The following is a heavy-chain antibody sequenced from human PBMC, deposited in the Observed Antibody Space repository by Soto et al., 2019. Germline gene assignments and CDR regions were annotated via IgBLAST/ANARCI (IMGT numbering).Heavy chain of an antibody. CDR1: GDSISSSSYY. CDR3: ARHAYSAQIDLNWFDP. CDR2: IYYSGTT. D-gene: IGHD2-21*01. J-gene: IGHJ5*02. Sequence: QLQLQESGPGLVKPSETLSLICTVSGDSISSSSYYWGWIRQPPGKGLEWIGTIYYSGTTYYNPSLKSRVKIPVDTSKNQFSLKLNSVTATDTAVYYCARHAYSAQIDLNWFDPWGQGTLVPVSS. V-gene: IGHV4-39*01.